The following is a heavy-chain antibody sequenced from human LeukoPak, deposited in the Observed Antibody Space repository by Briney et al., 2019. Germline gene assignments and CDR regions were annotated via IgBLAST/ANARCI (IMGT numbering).Heavy chain of an antibody. CDR3: ARDGDDILTGYYDY. V-gene: IGHV3-30-3*01. CDR1: GFTFSSYA. J-gene: IGHJ4*01. CDR2: ISYDGSNK. Sequence: GSLRLSCAASGFTFSSYAMHWVRQAPGKGLEWVAVISYDGSNKYYADSVKGRFTISRDNSKNTLYLQMNSLRAEDTAVYYCARDGDDILTGYYDYWGHGTLVIVSS. D-gene: IGHD3-9*01.